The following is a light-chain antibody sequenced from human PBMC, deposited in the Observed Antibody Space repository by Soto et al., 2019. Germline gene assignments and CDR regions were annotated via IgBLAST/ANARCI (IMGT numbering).Light chain of an antibody. CDR2: DIS. Sequence: EIVMTQSPATLSVSPGERVTLSCRASQSVSSNLAWYQQKPGQPPRLLIYDISTRATGIPTRFSGSGSATDFTLTISSLEPEDFAVYYCQQRSNWITFGQGTRLEIK. CDR1: QSVSSN. J-gene: IGKJ5*01. V-gene: IGKV3-11*01. CDR3: QQRSNWIT.